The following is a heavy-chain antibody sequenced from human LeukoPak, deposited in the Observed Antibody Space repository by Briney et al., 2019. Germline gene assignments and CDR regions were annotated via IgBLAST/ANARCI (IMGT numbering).Heavy chain of an antibody. Sequence: SETLSLTCTVSGYSIGSGFHWGWIRQPPGKGLEWIASIHQTGIAYYNASFMSRATISLDTSNHQFFLELISVTAADTAVYYCGHYGSIGLPFDYWGQGALVTVSS. CDR3: GHYGSIGLPFDY. D-gene: IGHD3-22*01. CDR1: GYSIGSGFH. V-gene: IGHV4-38-2*02. J-gene: IGHJ4*02. CDR2: IHQTGIA.